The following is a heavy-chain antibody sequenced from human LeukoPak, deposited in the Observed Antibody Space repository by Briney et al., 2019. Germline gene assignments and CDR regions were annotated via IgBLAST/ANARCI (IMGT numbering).Heavy chain of an antibody. CDR3: ARGALRYFDWLLELDY. V-gene: IGHV1-69*05. D-gene: IGHD3-9*01. J-gene: IGHJ4*02. Sequence: GASVKVSCKASGGTFSSYAISWVRQAPGQGLEWMGRIIPIFGTANYAQKFQGRVTITTDESTSTAYMELSSLRSEDTAVYYCARGALRYFDWLLELDYWGQGTLVTVSS. CDR1: GGTFSSYA. CDR2: IIPIFGTA.